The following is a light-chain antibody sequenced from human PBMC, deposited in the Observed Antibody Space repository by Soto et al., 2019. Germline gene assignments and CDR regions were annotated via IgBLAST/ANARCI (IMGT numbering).Light chain of an antibody. CDR3: QQRSNWPLT. J-gene: IGKJ4*01. Sequence: EIVLTQSPATLSLSPGERATLSCGASQSVSSYLAWYQQKPGQAPRLLIYDASNRATGIPARFSGSGSGTDFTLTISSLEPEDFAVYYCQQRSNWPLTFGGGTKVHIK. V-gene: IGKV3-11*01. CDR2: DAS. CDR1: QSVSSY.